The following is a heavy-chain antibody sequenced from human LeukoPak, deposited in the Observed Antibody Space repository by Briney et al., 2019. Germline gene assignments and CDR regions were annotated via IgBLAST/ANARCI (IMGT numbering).Heavy chain of an antibody. CDR3: ARDRYSSSWYPSGMDV. J-gene: IGHJ6*02. CDR1: GDSVSSKSAA. CDR2: TYYRSKWSS. D-gene: IGHD6-13*01. V-gene: IGHV6-1*01. Sequence: RSQTLSLTCAISGDSVSSKSAAWNWIRQSPSRGLEWLGRTYYRSKWSSGYAESVKSRLTISPDTSKNQFSLQLNSVTPEDTAVYYCARDRYSSSWYPSGMDVWGQGTTVTVSS.